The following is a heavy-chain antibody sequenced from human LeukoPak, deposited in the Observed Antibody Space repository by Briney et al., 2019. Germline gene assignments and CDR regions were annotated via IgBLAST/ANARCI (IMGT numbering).Heavy chain of an antibody. CDR3: ARFRMTASATAAFDL. J-gene: IGHJ3*01. V-gene: IGHV4-59*12. D-gene: IGHD6-13*01. CDR2: IYYSGTT. CDR1: GGSISGYY. Sequence: PSETLSLTCSVSGGSISGYYWSWIRQPPGKGLEWIGYIYYSGTTIYNPSLNSRVTMSLDTSKNQFSLKLTSVTAADTAVYYCARFRMTASATAAFDLWGQGTLVTVSS.